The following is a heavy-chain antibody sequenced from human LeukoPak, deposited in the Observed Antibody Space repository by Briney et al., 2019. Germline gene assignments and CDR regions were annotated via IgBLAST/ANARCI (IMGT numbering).Heavy chain of an antibody. D-gene: IGHD5-18*01. CDR2: INQGGNT. Sequence: PSETLSLTCTVYGGSFGNYYWSWIRQPPGKGLEWIAEINQGGNTNYNPSLKSRVTISLDTSKNQFSLKLSSVTAADTAVYYCAREMGRDTSFDYWGQGTLVTVSS. CDR1: GGSFGNYY. CDR3: AREMGRDTSFDY. J-gene: IGHJ4*02. V-gene: IGHV4-34*01.